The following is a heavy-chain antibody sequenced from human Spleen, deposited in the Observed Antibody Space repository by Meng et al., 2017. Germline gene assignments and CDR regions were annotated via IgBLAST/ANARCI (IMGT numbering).Heavy chain of an antibody. V-gene: IGHV1-46*01. J-gene: IGHJ4*02. CDR2: INPSGGST. D-gene: IGHD4-23*01. CDR3: ARIRRGRYGGNGPRDY. Sequence: ASVKVSCKASGYTFTSYYMHWVRQAPGQGLEWMGIINPSGGSTSYAQKFQGRVTMTRNTSISTAYMELSSLRSEDTAVYYCARIRRGRYGGNGPRDYWGQGTLVTVSS. CDR1: GYTFTSYY.